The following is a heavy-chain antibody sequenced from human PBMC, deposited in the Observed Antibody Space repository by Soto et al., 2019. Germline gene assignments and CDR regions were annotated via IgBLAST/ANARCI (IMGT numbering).Heavy chain of an antibody. CDR3: ARVAVAGTRVDY. J-gene: IGHJ4*02. CDR1: GGSISSSNW. CDR2: IYHSGST. D-gene: IGHD6-19*01. Sequence: SETLSPTCAVSGGSISSSNWWSWVRQPPGKGLEWIGEIYHSGSTNYNPSLKSRVTISVGKSKNQFSLKLSSVTAADTAVYYCARVAVAGTRVDYWGQGTLVT. V-gene: IGHV4-4*02.